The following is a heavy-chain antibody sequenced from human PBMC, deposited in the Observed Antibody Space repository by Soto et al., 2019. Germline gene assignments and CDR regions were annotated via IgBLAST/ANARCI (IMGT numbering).Heavy chain of an antibody. Sequence: QVQLVQSGAEVKKPGSSVKVSCKASGRTFSSYAISWVRQAPGQGLEWMGGIIPIFGTANYAQKFQGRVTITADESTSTAYMELSSLRSEDTAVYYCARGEGAYCGGDCYYYYYGMDVWGQGTTVTVSS. CDR2: IIPIFGTA. CDR1: GRTFSSYA. D-gene: IGHD2-21*02. CDR3: ARGEGAYCGGDCYYYYYGMDV. J-gene: IGHJ6*02. V-gene: IGHV1-69*01.